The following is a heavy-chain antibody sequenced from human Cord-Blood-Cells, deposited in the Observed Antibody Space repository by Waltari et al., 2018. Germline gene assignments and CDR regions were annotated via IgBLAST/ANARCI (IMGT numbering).Heavy chain of an antibody. V-gene: IGHV4-38-2*02. Sequence: QVQLQESGPGLVKPSETLSLPCTVSGSSISSGYYWGWFTQPPGKGLEWIGSIYHSGSTYYNPSLKSRVTISVDTSKNQFSLKLSSVTAADTAVYYCARDRNSYYYYYYGMDVWGQGTTVTVSS. CDR3: ARDRNSYYYYYYGMDV. CDR1: GSSISSGYY. D-gene: IGHD1-7*01. J-gene: IGHJ6*02. CDR2: IYHSGST.